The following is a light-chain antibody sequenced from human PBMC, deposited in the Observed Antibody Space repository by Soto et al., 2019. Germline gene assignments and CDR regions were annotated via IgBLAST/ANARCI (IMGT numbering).Light chain of an antibody. CDR1: SGHSSYA. Sequence: QSVLTQSPSASASLGASVKLTCTLSSGHSSYAIAWHQQQPEKGPRYLMKLNSDGSHSKGDGIPDRFSGSSSGAERYLTISSLQSEDEADYYCQTWGTGTVDVFGTGTKLTVL. J-gene: IGLJ1*01. CDR2: LNSDGSH. V-gene: IGLV4-69*01. CDR3: QTWGTGTVDV.